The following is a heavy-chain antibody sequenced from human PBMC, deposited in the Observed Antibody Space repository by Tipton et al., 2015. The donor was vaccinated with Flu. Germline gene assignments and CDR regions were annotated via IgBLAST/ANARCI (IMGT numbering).Heavy chain of an antibody. Sequence: TLSLTCAVYGGSFSGYYWSWIRQPPGKGLEWIGEINHSGSTNYNPSLKSRVTISADTSKNQFSLKLSSVTAADTAVYYCARRLRRWLQLPYYFDYWGQGTLVTVSS. J-gene: IGHJ4*02. CDR1: GGSFSGYY. V-gene: IGHV4-34*01. D-gene: IGHD5-24*01. CDR2: INHSGST. CDR3: ARRLRRWLQLPYYFDY.